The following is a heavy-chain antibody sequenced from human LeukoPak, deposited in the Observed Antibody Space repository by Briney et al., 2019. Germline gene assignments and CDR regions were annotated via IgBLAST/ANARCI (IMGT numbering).Heavy chain of an antibody. V-gene: IGHV4-31*03. CDR3: AREAAAKDNWFDP. J-gene: IGHJ5*02. Sequence: SETLSLTCTVSGGSISSGDYYWSWIRQHPGKGLEWIGYIYYSGSTYYNPSLKSRVTISVDTSKNQFSLKLSSVTAADTAVYYCAREAAAKDNWFDPWGQGTLVTVSS. D-gene: IGHD2-2*01. CDR1: GGSISSGDYY. CDR2: IYYSGST.